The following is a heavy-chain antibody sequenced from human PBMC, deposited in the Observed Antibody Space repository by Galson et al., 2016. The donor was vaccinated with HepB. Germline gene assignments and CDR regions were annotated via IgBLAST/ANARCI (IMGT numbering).Heavy chain of an antibody. J-gene: IGHJ4*02. V-gene: IGHV3-30*04. CDR2: ISYDGKKK. D-gene: IGHD2-15*01. CDR1: GFTLNIYT. Sequence: SLRLSCAASGFTLNIYTMYWVRQAPGKGLEWVAVISYDGKKKYIADSLKGRFTISRDNSKKTVYLQMSSLRAEDTAVYYCARLFGGYIDYWGQGTLVTVSS. CDR3: ARLFGGYIDY.